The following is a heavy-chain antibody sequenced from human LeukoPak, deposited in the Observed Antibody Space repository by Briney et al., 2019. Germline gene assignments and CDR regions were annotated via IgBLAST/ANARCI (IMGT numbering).Heavy chain of an antibody. CDR2: IIPIFGTA. D-gene: IGHD5-18*01. V-gene: IGHV1-69*01. Sequence: SAKVSCKASGGTFSSYAISWVRQAPGQGLEWMGGIIPIFGTANYAQKFQGRVTITADESTSTAYMELSSLRSEDTAVYYCARGDTAMVTVAWFDPWGQGTLVTVPS. J-gene: IGHJ5*02. CDR1: GGTFSSYA. CDR3: ARGDTAMVTVAWFDP.